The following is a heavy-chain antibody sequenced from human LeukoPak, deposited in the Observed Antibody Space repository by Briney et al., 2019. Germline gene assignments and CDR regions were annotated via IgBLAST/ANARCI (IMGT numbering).Heavy chain of an antibody. D-gene: IGHD3-10*01. V-gene: IGHV1-46*01. CDR2: INPSGGST. Sequence: ASVKVSCKASGYTFTSYYMHWVRQAPGQGLEWMGIINPSGGSTSYAQKLQGRVTMTRDTSTSTVYMELSSLRSEDTAVYYCARGRITMVRGVLISDYYYGMDVWGQGTTVTASS. CDR3: ARGRITMVRGVLISDYYYGMDV. J-gene: IGHJ6*02. CDR1: GYTFTSYY.